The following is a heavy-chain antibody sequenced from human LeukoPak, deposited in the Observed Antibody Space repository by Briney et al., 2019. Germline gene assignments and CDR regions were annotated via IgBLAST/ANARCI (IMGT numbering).Heavy chain of an antibody. V-gene: IGHV3-21*01. CDR3: ARDRGEGYSGYDGFDY. CDR2: FSGRSNCI. CDR1: VFTFRSYT. J-gene: IGHJ4*02. D-gene: IGHD5-12*01. Sequence: GGSLRLSCAASVFTFRSYTMNWVRQAPGKGLEWVSSFSGRSNCIYYADSVRGRFTISRDNAKNSLYLQMNSLRAEDTAMYYCARDRGEGYSGYDGFDYWGQGTLVTVSS.